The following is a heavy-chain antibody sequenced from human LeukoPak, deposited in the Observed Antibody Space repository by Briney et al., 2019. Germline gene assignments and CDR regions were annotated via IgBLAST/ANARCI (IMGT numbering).Heavy chain of an antibody. CDR2: ISAYNGNT. V-gene: IGHV1-18*01. CDR3: ARDYRAMIAVDPAPFDP. D-gene: IGHD3-22*01. J-gene: IGHJ5*02. CDR1: GYTFTSYG. Sequence: GASVKVSCKASGYTFTSYGISWVRQAPGQGLEWMRWISAYNGNTNYAQKLQGRVTMTTDTSTSTAYMELRSLRSDDTAVYYCARDYRAMIAVDPAPFDPWGQGTLVTVSS.